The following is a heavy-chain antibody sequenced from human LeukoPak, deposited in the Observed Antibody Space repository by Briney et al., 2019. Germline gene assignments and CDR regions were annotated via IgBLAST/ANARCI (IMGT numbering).Heavy chain of an antibody. D-gene: IGHD5-12*01. CDR3: ARRLRGFDS. CDR2: IYYSGST. V-gene: IGHV4-59*08. J-gene: IGHJ5*01. Sequence: PSETLSLTCTVSGGSISNYYWNWIRQPPGKGLEWIGYIYYSGSTNYNPSLKSRVTISVDTSKNQFPLKLSSMTAADTAVYYCARRLRGFDSWGQGTLVTVSS. CDR1: GGSISNYY.